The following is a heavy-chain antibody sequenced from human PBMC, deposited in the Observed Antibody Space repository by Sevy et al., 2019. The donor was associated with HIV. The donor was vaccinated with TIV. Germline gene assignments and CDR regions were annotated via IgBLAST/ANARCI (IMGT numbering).Heavy chain of an antibody. J-gene: IGHJ6*02. Sequence: SETLSLTCTVSGGSISSGGYYWSWIRQHPGKGLEWIGYIYYSGSTYYNPSLKSRVTISVDTSKNQFSLKLSSMTAADTAVYYCARDPDYDFWSGRRKGMDVWGQGTTVTVSS. V-gene: IGHV4-31*03. CDR3: ARDPDYDFWSGRRKGMDV. CDR2: IYYSGST. CDR1: GGSISSGGYY. D-gene: IGHD3-3*01.